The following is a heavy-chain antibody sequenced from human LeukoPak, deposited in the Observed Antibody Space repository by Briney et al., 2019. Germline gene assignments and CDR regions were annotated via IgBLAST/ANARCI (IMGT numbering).Heavy chain of an antibody. J-gene: IGHJ5*02. CDR2: IYHSGST. V-gene: IGHV4-38-2*02. D-gene: IGHD2-15*01. Sequence: SETLSLTCTVSGYSISSGYYWGWILQPPGKGLEWIVYIYHSGSTYYNPSLKSRVTISVDRSKNQFSLKLSSVTAADTAVYYCARAHSHPGPSDNWFDPWGQGTLVTVSS. CDR3: ARAHSHPGPSDNWFDP. CDR1: GYSISSGYY.